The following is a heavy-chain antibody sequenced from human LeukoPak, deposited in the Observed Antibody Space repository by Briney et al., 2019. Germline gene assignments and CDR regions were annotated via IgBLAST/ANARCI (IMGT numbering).Heavy chain of an antibody. Sequence: PSETLSLTCTVSGGSISTYYWSWIRQPPGRGLEWIGFIYYIGTTNYNPSLKRRATISLGTSKNQSSLQLTSVTAADTAVYYCARAQNWFDPWGRGTLVTVSS. CDR3: ARAQNWFDP. V-gene: IGHV4-59*13. CDR1: GGSISTYY. CDR2: IYYIGTT. J-gene: IGHJ5*02.